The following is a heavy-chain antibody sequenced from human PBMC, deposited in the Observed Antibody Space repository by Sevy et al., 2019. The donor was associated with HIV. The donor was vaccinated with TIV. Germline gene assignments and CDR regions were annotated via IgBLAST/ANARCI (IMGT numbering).Heavy chain of an antibody. CDR1: GFTFSKYS. CDR3: AREGCTKPHDY. D-gene: IGHD2-8*01. Sequence: GGSLRLSCAASGFTFSKYSMSWVRQPPGKGLEWVSTLSFGCGEINYADSVKGRFTISRDNCKSAVYLQMNSLRPEDTCVYYCAREGCTKPHDYWGQGTLVTVSS. CDR2: LSFGCGEI. V-gene: IGHV3-23*01. J-gene: IGHJ4*02.